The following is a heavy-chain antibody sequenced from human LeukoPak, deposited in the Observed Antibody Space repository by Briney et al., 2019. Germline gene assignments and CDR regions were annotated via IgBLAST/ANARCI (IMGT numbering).Heavy chain of an antibody. CDR3: ARETAVAGPGVKAFDI. CDR1: GFTFSSYS. J-gene: IGHJ3*02. CDR2: ISSSSSTI. D-gene: IGHD6-19*01. Sequence: GGSLRFSCAASGFTFSSYSMNWVRQAPGKGLEWVSYISSSSSTIYYADSVKGRFTISRDNAKNSLYLQMNSLRAEDTAVYYCARETAVAGPGVKAFDIWGQGTMVTVSS. V-gene: IGHV3-48*01.